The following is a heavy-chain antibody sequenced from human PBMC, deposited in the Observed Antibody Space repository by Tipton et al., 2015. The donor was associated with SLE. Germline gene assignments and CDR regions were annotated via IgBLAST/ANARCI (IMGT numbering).Heavy chain of an antibody. CDR2: INHSGST. J-gene: IGHJ4*02. CDR1: GESFSGYY. CDR3: ARGDMIVDY. D-gene: IGHD3-22*01. Sequence: TLSLTCAVYGESFSGYYWSWIRQPPGKGLEWIGEINHSGSTNYNPSLKSRVTISVDTSKNQFSLKLSSVTAADTAVYYCARGDMIVDYWGQGTLVTVSS. V-gene: IGHV4-34*01.